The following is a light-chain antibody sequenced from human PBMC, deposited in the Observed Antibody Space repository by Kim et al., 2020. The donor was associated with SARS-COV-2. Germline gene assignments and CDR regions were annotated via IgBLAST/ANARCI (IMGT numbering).Light chain of an antibody. CDR1: SSDVGGYNY. CDR3: SSHRSSSTLVV. Sequence: QLVLTQPASVSGSPGQSITISCTGTSSDVGGYNYVSWYQQHPDKAPKLMIYDVIYRPSGVSDRFSGSKSGNTASLTISGLQPEDEADYYCSSHRSSSTLVVFGGGTQLTVL. V-gene: IGLV2-14*03. J-gene: IGLJ2*01. CDR2: DVI.